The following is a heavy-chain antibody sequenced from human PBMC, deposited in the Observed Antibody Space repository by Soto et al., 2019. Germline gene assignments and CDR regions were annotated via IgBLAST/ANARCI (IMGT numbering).Heavy chain of an antibody. J-gene: IGHJ5*02. Sequence: ALLNRACKSSEYRKTVDVGRWGRKKKRQGLEWMGWISAYNGNTKYAQKLQGRVTMTTDTSTSTAYMELRSLRSDDTAVYYCARDHGIVVVPAGEFDPWGQGTLVTVSS. CDR1: EYRKTVDV. V-gene: IGHV1-18*01. CDR2: ISAYNGNT. D-gene: IGHD2-2*01. CDR3: ARDHGIVVVPAGEFDP.